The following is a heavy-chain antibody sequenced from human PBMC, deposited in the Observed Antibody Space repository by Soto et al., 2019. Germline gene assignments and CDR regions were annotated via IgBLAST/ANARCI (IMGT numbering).Heavy chain of an antibody. CDR2: ITSSSSTI. CDR1: GGTFISYA. J-gene: IGHJ4*02. CDR3: ATSKGLLNH. V-gene: IGHV3-48*02. Sequence: PGGSLRLSCAASGGTFISYAMSWVRQATGKGLEWLSYITSSSSTIYYADSVKGRFTISRDNAKNSLYLQMNSLRDEDTAVYYCATSKGLLNHWGVGTLVTVT.